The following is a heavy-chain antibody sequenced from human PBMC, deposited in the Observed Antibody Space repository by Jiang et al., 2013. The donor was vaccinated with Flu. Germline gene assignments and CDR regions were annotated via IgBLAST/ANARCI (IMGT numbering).Heavy chain of an antibody. CDR3: ARDRGYRGSGWDDDFLDY. J-gene: IGHJ4*02. CDR2: INPSGGST. V-gene: IGHV1-46*01. Sequence: SGAEVKKPGASVKVSCKASGYTFTSYYMHWVRQAPGQGLEWMGIINPSGGSTSYAQKFQGRVTMTRDTSTSTVYMELSSLRSEDTAVYYCARDRGYRGSGWDDDFLDYWGQGTLVTVSS. D-gene: IGHD6-19*01. CDR1: GYTFTSYY.